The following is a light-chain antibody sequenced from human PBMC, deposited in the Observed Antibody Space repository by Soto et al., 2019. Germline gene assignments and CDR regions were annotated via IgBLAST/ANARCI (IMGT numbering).Light chain of an antibody. J-gene: IGKJ4*01. CDR2: TTS. Sequence: DIQMTQSPSSLSASVGDRVTITCRASQSISNSLNWYQQKPGKAPDLLIYTTSSLQSGVPSRFSGSGSGTDFTLTISSLQPEDFATYYCQQSYSTPPTFGGGTKVDIK. CDR1: QSISNS. CDR3: QQSYSTPPT. V-gene: IGKV1-39*01.